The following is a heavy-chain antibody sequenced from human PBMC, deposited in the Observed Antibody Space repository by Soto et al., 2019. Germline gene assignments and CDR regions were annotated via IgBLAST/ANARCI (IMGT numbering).Heavy chain of an antibody. CDR3: ARDSGVDSSAYYFDY. V-gene: IGHV4-4*07. Sequence: PSETLSLTCTVSGGSISSYCWSWIRQAAGKGLEWIGRIYTSGSTNYNPSLKSRVTMSVDTSKNQFSLKLSSVTATDTAVYYCARDSGVDSSAYYFDYWGQGTLVTVSS. D-gene: IGHD3-22*01. CDR2: IYTSGST. CDR1: GGSISSYC. J-gene: IGHJ4*02.